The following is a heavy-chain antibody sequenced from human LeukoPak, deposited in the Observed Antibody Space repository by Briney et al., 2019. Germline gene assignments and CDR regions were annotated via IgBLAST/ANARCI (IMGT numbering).Heavy chain of an antibody. J-gene: IGHJ4*02. CDR1: GFTFSSYA. D-gene: IGHD3-22*01. CDR3: AKDVNYYESSAYPDF. Sequence: GGSLPLPHAASGFTFSSYAIRCVRQAPGKGLEWVSAISGSGGSTYYADSVKGRFTISRDNSKNTLYLQMNSLRAEDTAVYYCAKDVNYYESSAYPDFWSQGTVVTVSS. CDR2: ISGSGGST. V-gene: IGHV3-23*01.